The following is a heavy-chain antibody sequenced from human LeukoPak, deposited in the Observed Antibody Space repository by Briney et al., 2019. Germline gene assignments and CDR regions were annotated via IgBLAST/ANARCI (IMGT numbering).Heavy chain of an antibody. J-gene: IGHJ6*03. D-gene: IGHD2-15*01. CDR3: ARVLRYCSGGNCYSGGLGYMDV. V-gene: IGHV4-39*07. CDR2: MYYSGRT. Sequence: SETLSLTCTVSGGSISSSSYYWGWIRQPPGKGLEWIGSMYYSGRTYYNPSLKSRVTISVDTSKNQFSLKLSSVTAADTAVYYCARVLRYCSGGNCYSGGLGYMDVWGKGTTVTISS. CDR1: GGSISSSSYY.